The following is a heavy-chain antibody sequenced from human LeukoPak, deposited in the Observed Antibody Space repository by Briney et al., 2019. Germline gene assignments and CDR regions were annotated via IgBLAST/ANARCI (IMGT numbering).Heavy chain of an antibody. J-gene: IGHJ3*02. V-gene: IGHV3-20*01. CDR1: GFTFDDYG. CDR2: INWNGGST. CDR3: AGVSYYGSGRDAFDI. Sequence: PGGSLRLSCAASGFTFDDYGMSWVRQAPGKGLEWVSGINWNGGSTGYADSVKGRFTISRDNAKNSLYLQMNSLRAEDTALYHCAGVSYYGSGRDAFDIWGQGTMVTVSS. D-gene: IGHD3-10*01.